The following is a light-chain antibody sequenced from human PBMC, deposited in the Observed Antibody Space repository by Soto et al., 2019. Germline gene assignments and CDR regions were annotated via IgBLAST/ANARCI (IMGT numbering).Light chain of an antibody. J-gene: IGKJ3*01. CDR2: GAS. V-gene: IGKV3-20*01. CDR3: QQYGSSPFT. CDR1: QSVSSSY. Sequence: EIVLTQSPGTLSLSPGERATLSCRASQSVSSSYLAWYQQKPGQAPRLPIYGASSRATGIPDRFSGSGSGTDFTLTISTLGPEDFAVYYCQQYGSSPFTFGPGTKVDIK.